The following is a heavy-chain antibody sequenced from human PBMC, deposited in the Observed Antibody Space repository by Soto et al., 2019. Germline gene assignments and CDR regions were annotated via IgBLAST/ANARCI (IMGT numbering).Heavy chain of an antibody. CDR1: GLHFSSYG. D-gene: IGHD6-6*01. J-gene: IGHJ6*02. CDR3: ARDLAARRYYYGMDV. Sequence: GGSLRLSCASSGLHFSSYGMHLVRPAPGKGLEWVAVIWYDGSNKYYADSVKGRFTISRDNSKNTLYLQMNSLRAEDTAVYYCARDLAARRYYYGMDVWGQGNKVTVSS. V-gene: IGHV3-33*01. CDR2: IWYDGSNK.